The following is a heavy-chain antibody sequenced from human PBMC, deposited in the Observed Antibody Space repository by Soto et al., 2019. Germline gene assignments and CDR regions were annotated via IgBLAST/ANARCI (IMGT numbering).Heavy chain of an antibody. J-gene: IGHJ6*04. CDR2: ISGSVGST. CDR1: GFTFSSYA. V-gene: IGHV3-23*01. CDR3: AKDQFPGIAARTYYYGSEV. Sequence: WGSRRLSCAASGFTFSSYAMSWVRQAPGKGLEWVSAISGSVGSTYYADPVKGRFTISRDNSKNTLYLQMNSLRAEDTAVYYCAKDQFPGIAARTYYYGSEVWGNGNTVNVSA. D-gene: IGHD6-6*01.